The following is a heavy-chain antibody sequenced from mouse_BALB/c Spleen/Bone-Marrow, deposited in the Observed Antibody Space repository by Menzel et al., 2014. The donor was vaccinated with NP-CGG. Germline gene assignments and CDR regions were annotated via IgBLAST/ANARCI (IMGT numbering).Heavy chain of an antibody. D-gene: IGHD2-4*01. V-gene: IGHV4-1*02. CDR1: GFDFSRYW. J-gene: IGHJ2*01. CDR2: INPDSSTI. Sequence: EVQLVESGRGLVQPGGSLKLSSAASGFDFSRYWMSLVRQAPGKGLDWIGEINPDSSTINYTPSLKDKFIISRDNAKNTLYLQMSKVRSEDTALNYCATTMITTLDYCGQGTTLTVSS. CDR3: ATTMITTLDY.